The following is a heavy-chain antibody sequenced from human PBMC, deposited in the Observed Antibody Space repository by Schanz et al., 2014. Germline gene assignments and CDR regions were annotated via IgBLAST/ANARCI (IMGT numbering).Heavy chain of an antibody. Sequence: EVRLVESGGGLVQPGGSLRLSCAASGFTFYNYAMTWVRQAPGKGLEWVSAISSTGGSTYYADSVKGRFTSSRDNSKNTLSLPVNSQRGEDTATYYCAKAFRTTKYYGMDVWGQGTTVTVS. CDR1: GFTFYNYA. D-gene: IGHD1-1*01. CDR2: ISSTGGST. CDR3: AKAFRTTKYYGMDV. J-gene: IGHJ6*02. V-gene: IGHV3-23*04.